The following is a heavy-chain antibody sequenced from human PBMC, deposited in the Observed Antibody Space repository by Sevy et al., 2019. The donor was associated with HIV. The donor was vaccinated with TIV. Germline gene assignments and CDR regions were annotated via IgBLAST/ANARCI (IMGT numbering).Heavy chain of an antibody. J-gene: IGHJ6*02. CDR3: ANNRPPGGSLFSRHGMDV. CDR2: ISYDGSYR. V-gene: IGHV3-30*18. CDR1: GFTFGTYD. Sequence: GGSLRLSCAASGFTFGTYDMHWVRQAPGKGLEWVAIISYDGSYRYYADSVRGRFSMSRDNSKNTMYLQVSGLLIEDTAVYYCANNRPPGGSLFSRHGMDVWGRGTTVTVSS. D-gene: IGHD3-16*01.